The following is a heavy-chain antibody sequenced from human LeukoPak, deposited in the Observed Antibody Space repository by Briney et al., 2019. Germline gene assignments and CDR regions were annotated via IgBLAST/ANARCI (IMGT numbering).Heavy chain of an antibody. D-gene: IGHD6-13*01. CDR2: INPNSGGT. J-gene: IGHJ4*02. CDR1: GYTFTGYY. Sequence: ASVKVSCKASGYTFTGYYMHWVRQAPGQGLEWMGWINPNSGGTNYAQKFQGRVTMTRDTSISTAYMELSRLRSDDTAVYYCARAPGTIAARDHWGQGTLVTVSS. CDR3: ARAPGTIAARDH. V-gene: IGHV1-2*02.